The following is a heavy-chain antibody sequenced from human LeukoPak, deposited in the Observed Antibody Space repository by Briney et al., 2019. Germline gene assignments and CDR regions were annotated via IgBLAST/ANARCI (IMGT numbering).Heavy chain of an antibody. V-gene: IGHV4-34*01. CDR1: GGSFSGYY. Sequence: SETLSLTCAVYGGSFSGYYWSWIRQPPGKGLEWIGEINHSGSTNYNPSLKSRVTISIDTSKNQFSLKLSSVTAADTAVYYCARHVGRGLGNWFDPWGQGTLVTVSS. D-gene: IGHD7-27*01. CDR3: ARHVGRGLGNWFDP. CDR2: INHSGST. J-gene: IGHJ5*02.